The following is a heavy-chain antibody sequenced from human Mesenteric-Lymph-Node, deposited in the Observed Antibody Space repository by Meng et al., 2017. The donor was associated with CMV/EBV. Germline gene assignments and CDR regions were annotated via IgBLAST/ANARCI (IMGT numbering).Heavy chain of an antibody. Sequence: SETLSLTCTVSDYSISSGYYWGWIRQPPGKGLEWIGDIYQSGSAHYSPSLKSRVTISLETSKGQSSLRLTSVTAADTALYYCASLGSCRDGKCRNPPYSFDNWGQGMLVTVSS. CDR3: ASLGSCRDGKCRNPPYSFDN. CDR2: IYQSGSA. D-gene: IGHD1-14*01. V-gene: IGHV4-38-2*02. J-gene: IGHJ4*02. CDR1: DYSISSGYY.